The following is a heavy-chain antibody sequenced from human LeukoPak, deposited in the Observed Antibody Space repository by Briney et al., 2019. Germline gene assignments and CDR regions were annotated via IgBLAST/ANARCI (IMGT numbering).Heavy chain of an antibody. CDR2: INHSGST. D-gene: IGHD2-21*02. Sequence: SETLSLTCTVSGGSISSSYWTWIRQPPGKGLEWIGEINHSGSTNYNPSLKSRVTISVDTSKNQFSLKLNSVTAADTAVYYCARYRNCGSDCYDAFDIWGQGTMVTVSS. J-gene: IGHJ3*02. V-gene: IGHV4-34*01. CDR1: GGSISSSY. CDR3: ARYRNCGSDCYDAFDI.